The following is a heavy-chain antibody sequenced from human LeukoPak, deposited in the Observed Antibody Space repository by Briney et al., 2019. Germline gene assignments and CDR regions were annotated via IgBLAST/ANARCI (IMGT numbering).Heavy chain of an antibody. V-gene: IGHV3-21*01. J-gene: IGHJ4*02. CDR3: AKTVTRSSSGGDY. D-gene: IGHD6-6*01. CDR1: GFTFSSYS. Sequence: GGSLRLSCAASGFTFSSYSMSWVRQAPGKGLEWVSSISSSSSYIYYADSVKGRFTISRDNAKNSLYLQMNSLRAEDTAVYYCAKTVTRSSSGGDYWGQGTLVTVSS. CDR2: ISSSSSYI.